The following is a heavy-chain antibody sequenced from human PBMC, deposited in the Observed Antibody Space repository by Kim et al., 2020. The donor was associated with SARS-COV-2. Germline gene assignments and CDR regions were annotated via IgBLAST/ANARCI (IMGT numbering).Heavy chain of an antibody. V-gene: IGHV3-7*01. J-gene: IGHJ4*02. Sequence: DSVKGRFTVSRDNAKNSLYLQMNSLRAEDTAVYYCARDGSSGYTGSFDYWGQGTLVTVSS. D-gene: IGHD3-22*01. CDR3: ARDGSSGYTGSFDY.